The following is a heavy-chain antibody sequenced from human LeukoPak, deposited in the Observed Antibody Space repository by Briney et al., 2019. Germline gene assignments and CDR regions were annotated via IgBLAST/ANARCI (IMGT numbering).Heavy chain of an antibody. J-gene: IGHJ3*02. D-gene: IGHD6-19*01. CDR2: IGGDGLNT. Sequence: GGSLRLSSAASGFAFDDYAMHWARQAPGNGLEWLSLIGGDGLNTYYADSVKGRFTISRDNSKYSLYLQMNSLRTEDTALYYCAKGQYSSGWYEAFDIWGKGTVVTVSS. V-gene: IGHV3-43*02. CDR1: GFAFDDYA. CDR3: AKGQYSSGWYEAFDI.